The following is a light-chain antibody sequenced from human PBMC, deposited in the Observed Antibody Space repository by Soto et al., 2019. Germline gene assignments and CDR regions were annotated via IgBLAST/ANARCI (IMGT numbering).Light chain of an antibody. V-gene: IGLV1-44*01. Sequence: QSVLTQPPSASWTPGQRVTISCSGSSSNIGSNTVNWYQQLPGTAPKLLIYSNNQRPSGVPDRFSGSKSGTSASLAISGLQSEDEAEYYCAAWDDSLNGYVFGTGTKVTVL. CDR2: SNN. CDR1: SSNIGSNT. J-gene: IGLJ1*01. CDR3: AAWDDSLNGYV.